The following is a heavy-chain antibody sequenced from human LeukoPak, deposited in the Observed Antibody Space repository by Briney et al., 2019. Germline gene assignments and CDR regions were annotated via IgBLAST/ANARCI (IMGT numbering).Heavy chain of an antibody. Sequence: SETLSLTCTVSGGSISSYYWSWIRQPAGKGLEWIGRIYTSGSTNYNPSLKSRVTMSVDTSRNQFSLKLSSVTAADTAVYYCARGLRFLESYYFDYWGQGTLVTVSS. CDR3: ARGLRFLESYYFDY. D-gene: IGHD3-3*01. V-gene: IGHV4-4*07. CDR1: GGSISSYY. CDR2: IYTSGST. J-gene: IGHJ4*02.